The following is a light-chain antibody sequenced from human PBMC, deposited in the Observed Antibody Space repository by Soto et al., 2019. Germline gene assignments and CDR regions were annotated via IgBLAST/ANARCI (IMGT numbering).Light chain of an antibody. Sequence: DIQMTQSPSSLSASVGDRVTITCRASQDISNDLVWFQQKPGKAPKVLIYAASSLQSGAPSRFSGSGSGTDFTLTISSLQPEDFETYYCQKYNRATRTVGQGTEVEIK. J-gene: IGKJ1*01. CDR3: QKYNRATRT. CDR1: QDISND. V-gene: IGKV1-27*01. CDR2: AAS.